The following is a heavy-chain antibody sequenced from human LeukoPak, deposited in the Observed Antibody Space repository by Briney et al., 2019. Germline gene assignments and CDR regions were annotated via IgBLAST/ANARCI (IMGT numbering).Heavy chain of an antibody. V-gene: IGHV1-8*01. CDR3: ARVVASGLGEENYYYYYYMDV. CDR1: GYTFTSYD. Sequence: ASVKVSCKASGYTFTSYDINWVRQATGQGLEWMGWMNPNSDNTGYAQKFQGRVTMTRNTSISTAYMELSSLRSEDTAVYYCARVVASGLGEENYYYYYYMDVWGKGTTVTVSS. D-gene: IGHD3-16*01. J-gene: IGHJ6*03. CDR2: MNPNSDNT.